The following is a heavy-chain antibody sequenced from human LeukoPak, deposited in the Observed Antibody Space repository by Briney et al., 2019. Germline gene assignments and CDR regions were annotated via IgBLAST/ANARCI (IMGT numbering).Heavy chain of an antibody. CDR2: INSDGRST. J-gene: IGHJ4*02. CDR1: GFTFSSYW. CDR3: ARVIRTTGYYSNPKSGSFDF. D-gene: IGHD3-9*01. Sequence: PGGSLRLSCASSGFTFSSYWMHWVRQAPGKGLVWVSRINSDGRSTSYADSVKGRFTISRDNAKNTLYLQMNSLRAEDTAVYYCARVIRTTGYYSNPKSGSFDFWGQGTLVTVSS. V-gene: IGHV3-74*01.